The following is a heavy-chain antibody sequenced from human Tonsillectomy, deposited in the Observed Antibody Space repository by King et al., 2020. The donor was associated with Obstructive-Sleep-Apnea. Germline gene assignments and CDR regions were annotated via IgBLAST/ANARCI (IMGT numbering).Heavy chain of an antibody. D-gene: IGHD3-22*01. J-gene: IGHJ4*02. V-gene: IGHV5-51*01. CDR3: ARLVVDYYYDSSGGNYYFDY. Sequence: QLVQSGAEVKKPGESLKISCKGSGYSFTSYWIGWVRQMPGKGLEWMGIIYPGDSDTRYSPSFQGQVTISADKSISTAYLQWSSLKASDTAMYYCARLVVDYYYDSSGGNYYFDYWGQGTLVTVSS. CDR1: GYSFTSYW. CDR2: IYPGDSDT.